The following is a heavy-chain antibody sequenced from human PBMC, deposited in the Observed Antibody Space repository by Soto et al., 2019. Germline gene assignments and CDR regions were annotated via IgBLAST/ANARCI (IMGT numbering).Heavy chain of an antibody. Sequence: EVQLLESGGGLVQPGGSLRLSCAASGFTFSSYAMSWVRQAPGKGLEWVSAISGSGGSTYYADSVKGRFTISRDNSKNTLYLQKNSLRAEDTAVYYCASRDYYDSSGSINWGQGTLVTVSS. J-gene: IGHJ4*02. D-gene: IGHD3-22*01. CDR3: ASRDYYDSSGSIN. V-gene: IGHV3-23*01. CDR2: ISGSGGST. CDR1: GFTFSSYA.